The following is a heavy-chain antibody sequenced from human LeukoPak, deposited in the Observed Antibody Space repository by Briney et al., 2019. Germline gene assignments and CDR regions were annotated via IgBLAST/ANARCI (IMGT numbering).Heavy chain of an antibody. Sequence: GGSLRLSCAASGFTFSSYWMSWVRQAPGKGLEWVANIREDGSEKYYVDSVKGRFTISRDNAKNSLYLQMNSLRAEDTAVYYCARRKVPWFGELDYWGQGTLVTVSS. V-gene: IGHV3-7*01. J-gene: IGHJ4*02. CDR3: ARRKVPWFGELDY. D-gene: IGHD3-10*01. CDR1: GFTFSSYW. CDR2: IREDGSEK.